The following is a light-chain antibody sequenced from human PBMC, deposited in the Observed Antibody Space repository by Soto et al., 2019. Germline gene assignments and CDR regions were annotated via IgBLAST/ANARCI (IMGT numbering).Light chain of an antibody. V-gene: IGKV3-11*01. CDR2: DAS. CDR3: QHRFNWPLT. Sequence: EIVLTQSPATLSLSPGERAILSCRASQSVSTFFAWYPQKPGQAPRLLIYDASERATGIPARFSGSGSGTDFTLTINSLEPEDFAVYYCQHRFNWPLTFGGGTTVELK. J-gene: IGKJ4*01. CDR1: QSVSTF.